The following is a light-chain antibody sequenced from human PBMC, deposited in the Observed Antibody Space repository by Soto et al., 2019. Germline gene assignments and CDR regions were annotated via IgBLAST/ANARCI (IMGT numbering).Light chain of an antibody. J-gene: IGKJ1*01. CDR2: AAS. V-gene: IGKV1-39*01. Sequence: DIQMTQSPSSLSASVGDRVTITCRASQSISSYLNWYQQKPGKAPKLLIYAASSLQSGVPSRLSGSGSGTDFTLTTSSLQPEDFATYYCQQSYSSPWTFGQRTQVEIK. CDR1: QSISSY. CDR3: QQSYSSPWT.